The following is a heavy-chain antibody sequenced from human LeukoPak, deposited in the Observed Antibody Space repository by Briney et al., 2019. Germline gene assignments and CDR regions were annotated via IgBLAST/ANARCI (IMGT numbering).Heavy chain of an antibody. CDR3: ARMYSSSWYYFDY. CDR2: IYYSGST. CDR1: GGSISSYY. J-gene: IGHJ4*02. V-gene: IGHV4-59*08. Sequence: SETLSLTCTVSGGSISSYYWSWIRQPPGKGLEWIGCIYYSGSTNYNPSLKSRVTISVDTSKNQFSLKLSSVTAADTAVYYCARMYSSSWYYFDYWGQGTLVTVSS. D-gene: IGHD6-13*01.